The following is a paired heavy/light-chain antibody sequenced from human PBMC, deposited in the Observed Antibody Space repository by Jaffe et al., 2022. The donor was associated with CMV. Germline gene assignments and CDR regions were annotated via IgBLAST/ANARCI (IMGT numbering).Light chain of an antibody. CDR2: AAS. Sequence: DIQMTQSPSSLSASVGDRVTITCRASQSISSYLNWYQQKPGKAPKLLIYAASSLQSGVPSRFSGSGSGTDFTLTISSLQPEDFATYYCQQSYSTLALTFGGGTKVEIK. CDR3: QQSYSTLALT. J-gene: IGKJ4*01. CDR1: QSISSY. V-gene: IGKV1-39*01.
Heavy chain of an antibody. CDR2: IYTSGST. CDR3: AREDRVEMATIILYYFDY. Sequence: QVQLQESGPGLVKPSETLSLTCTVSGGSISSYYWSWIRQPAGKGLEWIGRIYTSGSTNYNPSLKSRVTMSVDTSKNQFSLKLSSVTAADTAVYYCAREDRVEMATIILYYFDYWGQGTLVTVSS. V-gene: IGHV4-4*07. D-gene: IGHD5-12*01. J-gene: IGHJ4*02. CDR1: GGSISSYY.